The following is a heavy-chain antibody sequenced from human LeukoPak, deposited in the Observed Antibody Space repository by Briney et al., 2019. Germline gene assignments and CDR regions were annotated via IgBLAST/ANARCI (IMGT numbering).Heavy chain of an antibody. CDR1: GGTFSSYA. J-gene: IGHJ4*02. CDR3: AVNPTYCSSTSCYVGTY. CDR2: IIPITGTA. Sequence: SVKVSCKASGGTFSSYAISWVRQAPGQGLEWMGGIIPITGTANYAQKFQGRVTITADESTSTAYMELSSLRSEDTAVYYCAVNPTYCSSTSCYVGTYWGQGTLVTVSS. V-gene: IGHV1-69*01. D-gene: IGHD2-2*01.